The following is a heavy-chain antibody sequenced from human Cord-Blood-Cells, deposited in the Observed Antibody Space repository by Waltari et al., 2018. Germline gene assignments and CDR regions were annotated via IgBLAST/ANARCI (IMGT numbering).Heavy chain of an antibody. CDR3: ARPYNWNFAFDI. Sequence: QVQLVQSGAEVKKPGASVKVSCKASGYTFTSYYMHWVRQAPGQGLEWMGVSDHVGGSTSEAKRVQGRVTMTRDTSTSTVYMGLSSLRSEDTAVYYCARPYNWNFAFDIWGQGTMVTVSS. CDR1: GYTFTSYY. D-gene: IGHD1-7*01. V-gene: IGHV1-46*01. J-gene: IGHJ3*02. CDR2: SDHVGGST.